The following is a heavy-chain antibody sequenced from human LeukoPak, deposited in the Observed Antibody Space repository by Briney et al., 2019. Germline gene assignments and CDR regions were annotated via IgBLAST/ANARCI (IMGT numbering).Heavy chain of an antibody. CDR2: ISWNSGSI. J-gene: IGHJ3*02. D-gene: IGHD3-22*01. Sequence: PGRSLRLSCAASGFTFDDYAMHWVRQAPGKGLEWVSGISWNSGSIGYADSVKGRFTISRDNAKNSLYLQMSSLRAEDMALYYCARGVIVVHTGSPAFDIWGQGTTVTVSS. V-gene: IGHV3-9*03. CDR1: GFTFDDYA. CDR3: ARGVIVVHTGSPAFDI.